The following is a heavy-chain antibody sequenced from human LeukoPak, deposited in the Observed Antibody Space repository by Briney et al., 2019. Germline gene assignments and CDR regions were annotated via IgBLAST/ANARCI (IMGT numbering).Heavy chain of an antibody. J-gene: IGHJ4*02. CDR1: GYTFTSYY. CDR2: INPNSGGT. Sequence: ALVKVSCKASGYTFTSYYMHWVRQAPGQGLEWMGWINPNSGGTNYAQKFQGWVTMTRDTSISTAYMELSRLRSDDTAVYYCARGDSYYYDSSGNFDYWGQGTLVIVSS. V-gene: IGHV1-2*04. CDR3: ARGDSYYYDSSGNFDY. D-gene: IGHD3-22*01.